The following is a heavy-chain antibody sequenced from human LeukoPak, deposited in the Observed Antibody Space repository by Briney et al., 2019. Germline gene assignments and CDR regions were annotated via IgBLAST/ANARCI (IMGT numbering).Heavy chain of an antibody. CDR3: ARGVRVGFSSYYFDY. J-gene: IGHJ4*02. Sequence: SETLSLTCAVYGGSFSGYYWSWLRQPPGKGLEWIAYIYDTGNTNTSPSLKSRVTLSVDTSKKQFSLRLSSVTAADTAVYYCARGVRVGFSSYYFDYWGQGTLVTVSS. CDR2: IYDTGNT. CDR1: GGSFSGYY. D-gene: IGHD6-6*01. V-gene: IGHV4-34*11.